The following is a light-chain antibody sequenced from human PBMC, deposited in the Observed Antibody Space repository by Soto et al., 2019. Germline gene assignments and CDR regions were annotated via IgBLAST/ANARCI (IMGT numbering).Light chain of an antibody. V-gene: IGKV1-5*03. J-gene: IGKJ1*01. Sequence: DIQMTQSPSILSASVGDRVTITCRASQSISSWLAWYQQKPGKAPNLLIHKASHLESGVPSRFSGSGSGTDYTLTISSLQPEDFATYFCQQSYSRPRTFGQGTKVDIK. CDR1: QSISSW. CDR2: KAS. CDR3: QQSYSRPRT.